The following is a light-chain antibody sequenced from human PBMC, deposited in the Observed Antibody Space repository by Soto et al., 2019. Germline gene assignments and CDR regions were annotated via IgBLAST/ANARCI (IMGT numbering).Light chain of an antibody. CDR3: QQYDNLPYT. CDR2: VAS. Sequence: DIQMTQSPSSLSASLGDRVTITCQASQDISNYLNWYQQKPGKAPKLLIYVASNLETGVPSRFSGSGSGTDFTFTISSLQPEDIATYYCQQYDNLPYTFGQGTKLEIK. CDR1: QDISNY. V-gene: IGKV1-33*01. J-gene: IGKJ2*01.